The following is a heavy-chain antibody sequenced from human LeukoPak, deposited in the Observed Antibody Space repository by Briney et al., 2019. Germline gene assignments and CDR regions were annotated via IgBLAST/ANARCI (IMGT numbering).Heavy chain of an antibody. CDR2: INIGNANT. D-gene: IGHD7-27*01. CDR3: AKVNGDNTFDY. J-gene: IGHJ4*02. V-gene: IGHV1-3*04. CDR1: GYTFTSYA. Sequence: ASVTVSFTASGYTFTSYAMHWVRQAPGQRLEWMGWINIGNANTKYSQKFQGRVTITRDTSASIAYMELSSLRSEDTAVYYCAKVNGDNTFDYWGQGTLVTVSS.